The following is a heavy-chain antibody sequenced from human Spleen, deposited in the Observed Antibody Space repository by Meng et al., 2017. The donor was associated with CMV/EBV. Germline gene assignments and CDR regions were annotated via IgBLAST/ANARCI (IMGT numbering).Heavy chain of an antibody. Sequence: ASVKVSCKASGYTFTGYYMHWVRQAPGQGLEWMGWINPNSGGTNYAQKFQGRVTMTRDTSISTAYMELSSLRSEDTAVYYCARDLGLYGSMFSCFDHWGQGTLVTVSS. CDR1: GYTFTGYY. CDR3: ARDLGLYGSMFSCFDH. D-gene: IGHD6-19*01. V-gene: IGHV1-2*02. CDR2: INPNSGGT. J-gene: IGHJ4*02.